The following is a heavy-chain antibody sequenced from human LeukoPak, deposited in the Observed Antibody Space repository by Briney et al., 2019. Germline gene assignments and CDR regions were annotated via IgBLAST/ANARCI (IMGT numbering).Heavy chain of an antibody. CDR2: VSWNSGRI. J-gene: IGHJ4*02. CDR3: AKGYCSGASCQEEY. Sequence: GRSLRLSCAASGFRFDDYARRWFRQAPGKGRKGVSGVSWNSGRIGYADSVKGRFTISRDNAKNSLYLQMNSLRAEDTALYYCAKGYCSGASCQEEYWGQGTLVTVSS. CDR1: GFRFDDYA. D-gene: IGHD2-15*01. V-gene: IGHV3-9*01.